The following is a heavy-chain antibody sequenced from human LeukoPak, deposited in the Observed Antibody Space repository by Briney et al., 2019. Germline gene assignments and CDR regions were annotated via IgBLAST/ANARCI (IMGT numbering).Heavy chain of an antibody. CDR1: GFTFSSYG. Sequence: PGRSLRLSCAASGFTFSSYGMHWVRQAPGKGLEWVALIWFDGSNKYYADSVKGRFTISRDNAKNSLYLQMNSLRAEDTAVYYCARDPGQWAGRGQGTLVTVSS. J-gene: IGHJ4*02. CDR3: ARDPGQWAG. CDR2: IWFDGSNK. V-gene: IGHV3-33*01. D-gene: IGHD6-19*01.